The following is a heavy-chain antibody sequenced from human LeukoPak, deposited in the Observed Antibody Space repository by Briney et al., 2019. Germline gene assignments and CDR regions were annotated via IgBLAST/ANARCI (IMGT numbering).Heavy chain of an antibody. V-gene: IGHV3-7*01. CDR1: GFTFNTYW. J-gene: IGHJ4*02. CDR2: IKPDGSDK. CDR3: ARHLDWAFGY. D-gene: IGHD2-21*01. Sequence: GESLRLSCAASGFTFNTYWMTWARQAPGKGLEWLANIKPDGSDKYYLDSVKGRFTVSRDSAKNSLYLQMNSLRAEDTAVYYCARHLDWAFGYWGQGTLVTVSS.